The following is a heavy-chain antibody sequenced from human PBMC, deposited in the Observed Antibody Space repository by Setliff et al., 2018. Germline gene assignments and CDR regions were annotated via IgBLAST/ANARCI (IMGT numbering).Heavy chain of an antibody. V-gene: IGHV1-69*10. Sequence: SVKVSCKVSGYTLTELSRHWVRQAPGKGLEWMGGIIPILGIANYAQKFQGRVTITADESTSTAYMELSSLRSEDTAVYYCARDRSMSGYDFWGQGTLVTVSS. J-gene: IGHJ4*02. CDR2: IIPILGIA. CDR3: ARDRSMSGYDF. CDR1: GYTLTELS. D-gene: IGHD5-12*01.